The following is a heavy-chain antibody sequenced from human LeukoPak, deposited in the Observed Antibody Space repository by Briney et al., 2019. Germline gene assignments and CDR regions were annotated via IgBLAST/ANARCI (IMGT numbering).Heavy chain of an antibody. J-gene: IGHJ4*02. CDR1: GGSIGSGGYY. Sequence: SETLSLTCTVSGGSIGSGGYYWSWIRQHPGKGLEWIGYIYYSGSTYYNPSLKSRVTISVDTSKNQFSLKLSSVTAADTAVYYCARVGGIAAAGFDYWGQGTLVTVSS. V-gene: IGHV4-31*03. CDR2: IYYSGST. D-gene: IGHD6-13*01. CDR3: ARVGGIAAAGFDY.